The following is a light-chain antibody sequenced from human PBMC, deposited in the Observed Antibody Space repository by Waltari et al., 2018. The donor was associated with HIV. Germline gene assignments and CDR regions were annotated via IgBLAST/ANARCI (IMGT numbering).Light chain of an antibody. V-gene: IGLV2-11*03. CDR1: SSDVGNYNY. CDR3: CSYADNYTWV. J-gene: IGLJ3*02. Sequence: SSDVGNYNYVSWYQQHPGKAPKLMIFDVNKRPSCVPDRFSGSKSGNTASLTISGLQAEDEADYYCCSYADNYTWVFGGGTKLTVL. CDR2: DVN.